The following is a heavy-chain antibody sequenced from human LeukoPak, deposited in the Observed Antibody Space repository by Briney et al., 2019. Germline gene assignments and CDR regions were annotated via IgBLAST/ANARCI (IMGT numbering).Heavy chain of an antibody. Sequence: PSETLSLTCTVSGGSISSYYWSWIRQPAGKGLEWIGRIYTSGSTNCNPSLKSRVTMSVDTSKNQFSLKLSSVTAADTAVYYCARGVGIQLWLPKFYYYGMDVWGQGTTVTVSS. CDR1: GGSISSYY. CDR2: IYTSGST. J-gene: IGHJ6*02. V-gene: IGHV4-4*07. D-gene: IGHD5-18*01. CDR3: ARGVGIQLWLPKFYYYGMDV.